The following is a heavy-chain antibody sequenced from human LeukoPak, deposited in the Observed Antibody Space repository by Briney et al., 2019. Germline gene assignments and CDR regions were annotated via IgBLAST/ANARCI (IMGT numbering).Heavy chain of an antibody. CDR3: ARGKVVVVPASWFDP. Sequence: ASVKVSXKASGYTFTGYYMHWVRQAPGQGLEWMGWINPNSGGTNYAQKFQGRVTMTRDTSISTAYMELSRLRSDDTAVYYCARGKVVVVPASWFDPWGQGTLVTVSS. J-gene: IGHJ5*02. V-gene: IGHV1-2*02. D-gene: IGHD2-2*01. CDR1: GYTFTGYY. CDR2: INPNSGGT.